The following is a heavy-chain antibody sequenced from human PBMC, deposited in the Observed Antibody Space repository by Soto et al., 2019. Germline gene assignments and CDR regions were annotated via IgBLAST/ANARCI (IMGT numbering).Heavy chain of an antibody. D-gene: IGHD3-22*01. CDR3: ARAPYYDSLPFDY. CDR1: GGSISSGGYY. CDR2: IYYSGST. Sequence: SETLSLTCTVSGGSISSGGYYWSWIRQHPGKGLEWIGYIYYSGSTYYNPSLKSRVTISVDTSKNQFSLKLSSVTAADTAVYYCARAPYYDSLPFDYWGQGTLVTVSS. J-gene: IGHJ4*02. V-gene: IGHV4-31*03.